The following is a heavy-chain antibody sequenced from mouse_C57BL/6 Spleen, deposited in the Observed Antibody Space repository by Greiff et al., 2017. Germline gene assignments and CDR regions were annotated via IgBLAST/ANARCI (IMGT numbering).Heavy chain of an antibody. CDR1: GFTFSDYG. CDR3: ARRDSSGPMDY. J-gene: IGHJ4*01. Sequence: GKLVESGGGLVKPGGSLKLSCAASGFTFSDYGMHWVRQAPEKGLEWVAYISSGSSTIYYADTVKGRFTISRDNAKNTLFLQMTSLRSEDTAMYYCARRDSSGPMDYWGQGTSVTVSS. CDR2: ISSGSSTI. V-gene: IGHV5-17*01. D-gene: IGHD3-2*02.